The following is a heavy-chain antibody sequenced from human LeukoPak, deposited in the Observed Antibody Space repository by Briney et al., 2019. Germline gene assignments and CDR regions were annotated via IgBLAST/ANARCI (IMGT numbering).Heavy chain of an antibody. D-gene: IGHD2-2*02. CDR1: GGSISSSSYY. CDR2: IYYSGST. J-gene: IGHJ5*02. Sequence: SETLSLTCTVSGGSISSSSYYWGWIRQPPGKGLEWIGSIYYSGSTYYNPSLKSRVTISVDTSKNQFSLKLSSVTAADTAVYYCAGEWPVPAAIRANWFDPWGQGTLVTVSS. CDR3: AGEWPVPAAIRANWFDP. V-gene: IGHV4-39*07.